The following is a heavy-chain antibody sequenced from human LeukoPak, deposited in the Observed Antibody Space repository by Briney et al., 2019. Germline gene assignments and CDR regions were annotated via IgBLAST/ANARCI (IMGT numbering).Heavy chain of an antibody. J-gene: IGHJ4*02. D-gene: IGHD3-10*01. CDR2: INHSGST. CDR1: GGSFSGYY. Sequence: SETLSLTCAVYGGSFSGYYWSWIRQPPGKGLEWIGEINHSGSTNYNPSLKSRVTISVDTSKNQFSLKLSSVTAADTAVYYCARGSGAGADYWGQGTLVTVSS. CDR3: ARGSGAGADY. V-gene: IGHV4-34*01.